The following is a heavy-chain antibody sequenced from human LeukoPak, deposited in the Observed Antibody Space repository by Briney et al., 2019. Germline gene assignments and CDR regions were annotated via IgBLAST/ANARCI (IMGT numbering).Heavy chain of an antibody. CDR3: ARLQRIYYFDY. Sequence: PSETLSLTCAVYGGSFSGYYWSWIRQPPGKGLEWIGEINHSGSTNYNPSLKSRVTISVDTSKNQFSLKLSSVTAADTAVYYCARLQRIYYFDYWGQGTLVTVSS. D-gene: IGHD2-15*01. CDR1: GGSFSGYY. CDR2: INHSGST. J-gene: IGHJ4*02. V-gene: IGHV4-34*01.